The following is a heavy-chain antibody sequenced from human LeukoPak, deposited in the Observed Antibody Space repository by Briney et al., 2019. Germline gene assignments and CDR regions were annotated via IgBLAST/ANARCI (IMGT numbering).Heavy chain of an antibody. Sequence: PGGSLRLSCAASGFIFNTYTMHWVRQAPGKGLEYVSNISGDGLRTYYANSVKGRFTVSRDNSKNTLYLQMGSLRTEDMDMYYCARSTYHDYWGQGTLVTVSS. CDR1: GFIFNTYT. J-gene: IGHJ4*02. V-gene: IGHV3-64*01. D-gene: IGHD2/OR15-2a*01. CDR2: ISGDGLRT. CDR3: ARSTYHDY.